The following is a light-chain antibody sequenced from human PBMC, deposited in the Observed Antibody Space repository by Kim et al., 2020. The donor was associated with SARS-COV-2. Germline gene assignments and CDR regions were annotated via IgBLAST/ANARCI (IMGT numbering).Light chain of an antibody. CDR1: QTISSY. CDR3: PQSYRPPYT. Sequence: DIQMTQSPSSLSASVGDRVTITCRASQTISSYLNWFQQKPGKAPKLLIYAASSLQSGVPSRFSGSASGTDFTLTISSLQPEDYASYCCPQSYRPPYTFGQRTKQE. J-gene: IGKJ2*01. CDR2: AAS. V-gene: IGKV1-39*01.